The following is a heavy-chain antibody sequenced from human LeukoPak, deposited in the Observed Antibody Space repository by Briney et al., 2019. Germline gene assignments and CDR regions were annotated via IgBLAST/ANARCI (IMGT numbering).Heavy chain of an antibody. J-gene: IGHJ6*02. CDR3: AREVGVVPGANHYYYYGMDV. Sequence: PGGSLRLSCAASGFTFRSYSMNWVRQAPGKGLEWVSSISSSGSYIYYADSVKGRFTISRDNAKNSLYLQMSSLRAKDTAVYYCAREVGVVPGANHYYYYGMDVCGQGTTVTVSS. CDR2: ISSSGSYI. CDR1: GFTFRSYS. V-gene: IGHV3-21*01. D-gene: IGHD4/OR15-4a*01.